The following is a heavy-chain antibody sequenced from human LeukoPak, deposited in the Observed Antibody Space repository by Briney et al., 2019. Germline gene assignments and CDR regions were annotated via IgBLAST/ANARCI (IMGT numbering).Heavy chain of an antibody. V-gene: IGHV3-64*01. D-gene: IGHD1-26*01. CDR3: ARDSIVGATSTFDY. J-gene: IGHJ4*02. Sequence: QPGGSLRLSCAASGFTFSSYAMHWVRQAPGKGLEYVSAISSNGGSTYYANSVKGRFTISRDNSKDTLYLQMGSLRAEDMAVYYCARDSIVGATSTFDYWGQGTLVTVSS. CDR1: GFTFSSYA. CDR2: ISSNGGST.